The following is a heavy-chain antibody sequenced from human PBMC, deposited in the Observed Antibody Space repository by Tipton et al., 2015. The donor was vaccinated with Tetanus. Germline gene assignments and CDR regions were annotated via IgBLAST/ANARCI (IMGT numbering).Heavy chain of an antibody. J-gene: IGHJ4*02. D-gene: IGHD6-6*01. Sequence: TLSLTCTVSGGSLSRGGYYWTWIRQNPGKGLEWIGDIYFSGSTYYNPSLKSRVTISVDTSKNQFSLWLNSVTAADTAVYYCARDQARGARGWNYFDSWGQGTLVTVSS. CDR1: GGSLSRGGYY. CDR3: ARDQARGARGWNYFDS. V-gene: IGHV4-31*03. CDR2: IYFSGST.